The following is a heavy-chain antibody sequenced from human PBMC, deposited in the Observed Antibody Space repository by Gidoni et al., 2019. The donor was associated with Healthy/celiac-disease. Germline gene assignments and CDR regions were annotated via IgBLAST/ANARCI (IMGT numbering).Heavy chain of an antibody. V-gene: IGHV3-23*01. CDR3: AKAPGVGSVGDY. Sequence: EVQLLESGGGLVQPGGSLRLSCAASGFTFSSYAMSWVRQAPGQGLVWVSAISGSGGSTYYADSVKGRFTISRDNSKNTLYLQMNSLRAEDTAVYYCAKAPGVGSVGDYWGQGTLVTVSS. CDR2: ISGSGGST. CDR1: GFTFSSYA. J-gene: IGHJ4*02. D-gene: IGHD2-15*01.